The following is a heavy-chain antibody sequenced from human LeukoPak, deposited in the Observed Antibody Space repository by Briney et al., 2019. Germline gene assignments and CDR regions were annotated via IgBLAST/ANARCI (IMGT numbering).Heavy chain of an antibody. J-gene: IGHJ4*02. CDR1: GFTFSSYG. CDR2: IRYDGSNK. CDR3: ARGPSSGLHFDY. Sequence: GGSLRLSCAASGFTFSSYGMHWVRQAPGKGLEWVAFIRYDGSNKYYADSVKGRFTISRDNSKNTLYLQMNSLRAEDTAVYYCARGPSSGLHFDYWGQGTLVTVSS. D-gene: IGHD6-19*01. V-gene: IGHV3-30*02.